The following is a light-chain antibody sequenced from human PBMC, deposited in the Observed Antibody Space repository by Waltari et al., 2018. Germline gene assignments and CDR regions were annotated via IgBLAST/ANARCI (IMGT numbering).Light chain of an antibody. CDR2: ASS. Sequence: EVLLTQSPVTLSVSPGEPATLSCRASESVNSDLAWYYQKPGQAPRLLMYASSARATGFPVRFTGSGFDTDFTLTISSLQSEDLGIYHCQQYNKWPPTFGGGTKVEIK. J-gene: IGKJ4*01. V-gene: IGKV3-15*01. CDR3: QQYNKWPPT. CDR1: ESVNSD.